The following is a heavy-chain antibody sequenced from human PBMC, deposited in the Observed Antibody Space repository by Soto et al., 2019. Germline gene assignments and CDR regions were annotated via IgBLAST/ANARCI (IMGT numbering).Heavy chain of an antibody. CDR3: ARMSASGSLNLFDP. Sequence: QVQLVQSGAEVKKPGASVKVSCKASGYTFTNYEINWVRQASGQGLEWMGWMNPGSGNTGYAHKFQGRVTMTRNISISTAYMELSSLGSDDTAIYYRARMSASGSLNLFDPWGQGTLVTVSS. V-gene: IGHV1-8*01. CDR1: GYTFTNYE. D-gene: IGHD3-10*01. J-gene: IGHJ5*02. CDR2: MNPGSGNT.